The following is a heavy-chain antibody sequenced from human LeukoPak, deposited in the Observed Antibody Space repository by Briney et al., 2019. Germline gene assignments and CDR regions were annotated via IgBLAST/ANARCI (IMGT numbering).Heavy chain of an antibody. CDR3: ARGVVACPN. Sequence: ASVKVSCKAFGYKLTDNWIHWVRQAPGQGLKWMGWINTKTGATNIAQQFQGRVTMTRDTSVNTAYIEVSRLTSDDTAVYFCARGVVACPNWGQGTLVTVSS. V-gene: IGHV1-2*02. J-gene: IGHJ4*02. D-gene: IGHD2-21*01. CDR1: GYKLTDNW. CDR2: INTKTGAT.